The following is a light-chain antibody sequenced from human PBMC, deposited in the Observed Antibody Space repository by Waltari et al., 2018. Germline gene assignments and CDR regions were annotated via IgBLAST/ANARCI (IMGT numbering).Light chain of an antibody. CDR1: SGSIASNY. J-gene: IGLJ3*02. V-gene: IGLV6-57*03. CDR2: EDY. CDR3: QSYDGINWM. Sequence: NFMLTQPHSVSESPGKTVTISCTRSSGSIASNYVQWFQQRPGSAPTTVIYEDYQRPSGVPDLFSGSIDSSSNSASLTISGLKPEDEADYYCQSYDGINWMFGGGTKLTVL.